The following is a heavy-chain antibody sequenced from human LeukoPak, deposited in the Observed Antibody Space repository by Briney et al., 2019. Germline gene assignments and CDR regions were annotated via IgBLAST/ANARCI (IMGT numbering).Heavy chain of an antibody. CDR3: ARGYSSSWYAKYNWFDP. D-gene: IGHD6-13*01. CDR1: GGSFSGYY. Sequence: PSETLSRTCTVYGGSFSGYYWSWIRQPPGKGLEWIGEINHSGSTNYNPSLKSRGTISVDTSKNQFSLKLSSVTAADTAVYDCARGYSSSWYAKYNWFDPWGQETLVTVSS. CDR2: INHSGST. V-gene: IGHV4-34*01. J-gene: IGHJ5*02.